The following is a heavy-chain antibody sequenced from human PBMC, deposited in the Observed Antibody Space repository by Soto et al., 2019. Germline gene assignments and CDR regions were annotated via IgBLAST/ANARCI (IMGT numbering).Heavy chain of an antibody. J-gene: IGHJ6*02. Sequence: GGSLRLSCAASGGTFSNYGMHWVRQAPGKGLEWVAIIWHYGNNKYYADSVRGRFIISRDNSKNRLYLQMNSLRAEDTAVYYCASALVGASDSYGLDVWGQGTTVTVSS. CDR3: ASALVGASDSYGLDV. CDR1: GGTFSNYG. D-gene: IGHD1-26*01. CDR2: IWHYGNNK. V-gene: IGHV3-33*01.